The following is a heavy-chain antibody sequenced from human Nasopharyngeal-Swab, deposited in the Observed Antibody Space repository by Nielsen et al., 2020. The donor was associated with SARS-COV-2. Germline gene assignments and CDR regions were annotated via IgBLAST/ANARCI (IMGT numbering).Heavy chain of an antibody. D-gene: IGHD4-17*01. V-gene: IGHV3-30-3*01. J-gene: IGHJ3*02. CDR2: ISYDGSNK. CDR3: ARDDYGDYEDAFDI. Sequence: WIRQPPGKGLEWVAVISYDGSNKYYADSVKGRFTISRDNSKNTLYLQMNSLRAEDTAVYYCARDDYGDYEDAFDIWGQGTMVTVSS.